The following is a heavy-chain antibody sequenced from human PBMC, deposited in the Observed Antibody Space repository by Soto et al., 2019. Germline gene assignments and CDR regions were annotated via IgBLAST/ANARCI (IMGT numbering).Heavy chain of an antibody. D-gene: IGHD6-6*01. V-gene: IGHV3-23*01. J-gene: IGHJ6*02. Sequence: GSLRLSCAASGFTFSSYAMSWVRQAPGKGLEWVSAISGSGGSTYYADSVKGRFTISRDNSKNTLYLQMNSLRAEDTAVYYCARDYSSSFYGLDVWGQGTTVTVSS. CDR2: ISGSGGST. CDR3: ARDYSSSFYGLDV. CDR1: GFTFSSYA.